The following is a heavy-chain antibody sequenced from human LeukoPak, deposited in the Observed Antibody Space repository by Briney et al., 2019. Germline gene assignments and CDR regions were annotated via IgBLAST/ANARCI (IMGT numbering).Heavy chain of an antibody. V-gene: IGHV1-8*03. CDR3: ARGLPSFRYYYDSSGYSN. D-gene: IGHD3-22*01. CDR2: MNPNSGNT. CDR1: GYTFTSYD. J-gene: IGHJ4*02. Sequence: ASVKVSCKASGYTFTSYDINWVRQATRQGLEWMGWMNPNSGNTGYAQKFQGRVTITRNTSISTAYMELSSLRSEDTAVYYCARGLPSFRYYYDSSGYSNWGQGTLVTVSS.